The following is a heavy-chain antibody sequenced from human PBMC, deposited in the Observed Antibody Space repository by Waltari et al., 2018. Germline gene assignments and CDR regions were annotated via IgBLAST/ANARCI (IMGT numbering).Heavy chain of an antibody. V-gene: IGHV1-8*01. J-gene: IGHJ5*02. Sequence: QVQLVQSGAEVKKPGASVKVSCKASGYTFTSYDINWVRQATGQGLEWMGWMNPDSGNTGYAQKFQGRVIMTRNTSISTAYMELSSLRSEDTAVYYCAREIGYCSSTSCYTEWFDPWGQGTLVTVSS. CDR2: MNPDSGNT. D-gene: IGHD2-2*02. CDR1: GYTFTSYD. CDR3: AREIGYCSSTSCYTEWFDP.